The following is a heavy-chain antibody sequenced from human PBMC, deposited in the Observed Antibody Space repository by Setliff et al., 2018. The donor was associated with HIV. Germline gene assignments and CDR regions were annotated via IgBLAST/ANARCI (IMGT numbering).Heavy chain of an antibody. CDR3: ARLGSGWSDSYYYAMDV. J-gene: IGHJ6*02. V-gene: IGHV1-8*01. CDR1: GYTFTAYG. CDR2: MNPNSYNT. D-gene: IGHD6-19*01. Sequence: ASVKVSCKPSGYTFTAYGLSWVRQAPGQGLEWMGWMNPNSYNTDYAQKFQGRVTMTRNTSTSTAYMELRSLRSDDTAVYFCARLGSGWSDSYYYAMDVWGQGTTVTVSS.